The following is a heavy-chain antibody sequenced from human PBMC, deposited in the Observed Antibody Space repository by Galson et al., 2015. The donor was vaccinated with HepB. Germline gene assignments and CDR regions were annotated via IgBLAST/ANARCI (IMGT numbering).Heavy chain of an antibody. D-gene: IGHD3/OR15-3a*01. J-gene: IGHJ4*02. V-gene: IGHV3-30-3*01. CDR3: ARDVLGWSGYEPLNYFDY. CDR1: GFPFSSYA. Sequence: LSCAASGFPFSSYAMHWVRQAPGKGLEWVAVISYDGSNKYYAESVKGRFTISRDNSKNTLYLQMNSLRAEDTAVYYCARDVLGWSGYEPLNYFDYWGQGTLVTVSS. CDR2: ISYDGSNK.